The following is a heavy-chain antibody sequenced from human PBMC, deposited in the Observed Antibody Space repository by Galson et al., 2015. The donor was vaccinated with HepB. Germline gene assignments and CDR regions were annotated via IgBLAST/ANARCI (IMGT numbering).Heavy chain of an antibody. V-gene: IGHV3-74*03. D-gene: IGHD3-10*01. CDR3: AKIRVYGSGTWDRAFDI. J-gene: IGHJ3*02. CDR1: GFTFSNYW. Sequence: SLRLSCAASGFTFSNYWMHWVRQAPGKGLVWVARIQSDGTREEYADLAKGRFSISRDNAKNTLYLQMNTLRAEDTAVYYCAKIRVYGSGTWDRAFDIWGQGTLVTVSS. CDR2: IQSDGTRE.